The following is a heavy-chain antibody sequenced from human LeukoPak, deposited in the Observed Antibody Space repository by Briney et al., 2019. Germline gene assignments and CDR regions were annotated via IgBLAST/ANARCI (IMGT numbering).Heavy chain of an antibody. CDR1: GFTFSSYA. CDR2: ISGSGGNT. CDR3: AKETRGSGSFEIDY. V-gene: IGHV3-23*01. D-gene: IGHD3-10*01. Sequence: GGSLRLSCAASGFTFSSYAMSWVRQAPGKGLEWVSAISGSGGNTCYADSVKGRFTISRDNSKNTLYLQMNSLRAEDTAVYYCAKETRGSGSFEIDYWGQGTLVTVSS. J-gene: IGHJ4*02.